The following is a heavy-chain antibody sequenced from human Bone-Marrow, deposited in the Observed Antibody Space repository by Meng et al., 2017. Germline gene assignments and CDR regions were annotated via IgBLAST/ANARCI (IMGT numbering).Heavy chain of an antibody. J-gene: IGHJ4*02. V-gene: IGHV1-46*01. Sequence: ASVKVSCKAFGYPFTSYYMHWVRQAPGQGLEWMGIINPSGGATSYAQKFQGRVTMTRDTSTSTVYMELNSLRSEDTAVYYCARRDGSGYNYFDYWGQGTLVTVSS. CDR1: GYPFTSYY. D-gene: IGHD3-22*01. CDR3: ARRDGSGYNYFDY. CDR2: INPSGGAT.